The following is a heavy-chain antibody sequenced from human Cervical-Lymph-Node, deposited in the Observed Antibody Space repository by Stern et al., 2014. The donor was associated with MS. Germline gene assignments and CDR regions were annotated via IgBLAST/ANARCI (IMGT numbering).Heavy chain of an antibody. CDR3: ARGYHSFDV. Sequence: EVQLVESGGGLVQPGGSLRLSCAASGFTSSDHYMDWVRQAPGQGLEWVGRTRNTANGYTTVYAASVAGRFAISRDDSENSLYLQMNSLKIEDTAVYYCARGYHSFDVWGQGTTVTVSS. V-gene: IGHV3-72*01. CDR2: TRNTANGYTT. CDR1: GFTSSDHY. J-gene: IGHJ6*02. D-gene: IGHD1-26*01.